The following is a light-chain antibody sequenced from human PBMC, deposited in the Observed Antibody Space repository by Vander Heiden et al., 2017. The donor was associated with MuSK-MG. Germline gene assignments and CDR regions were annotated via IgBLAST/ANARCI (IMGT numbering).Light chain of an antibody. CDR1: QSVRSY. V-gene: IGKV3-11*01. J-gene: IGKJ3*01. CDR2: DAS. CDR3: QQRSSCPST. Sequence: EIVFTQSPATLSLSPGERATLSCRASQSVRSYLAWYQQKPGQAPRLLIYDASNRATGIPARFSGSGSGTDFTLTISSLEPEDFAVYYCQQRSSCPSTFGHGTKVDIK.